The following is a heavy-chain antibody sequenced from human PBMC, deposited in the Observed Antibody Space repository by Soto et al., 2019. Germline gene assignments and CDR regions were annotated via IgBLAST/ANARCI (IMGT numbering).Heavy chain of an antibody. V-gene: IGHV1-46*01. CDR2: INASGGST. Sequence: GASVKVSCKASGYTFTSYYMHWVRQAPGQGLEWMGIINASGGSTSYAQKFQGRVTMTRDTSTSTVYMELSSLRSEDTAVYYCARGVERITMIVVVIASPLDAFDIWGKGTMVTV. D-gene: IGHD3-22*01. CDR1: GYTFTSYY. J-gene: IGHJ3*02. CDR3: ARGVERITMIVVVIASPLDAFDI.